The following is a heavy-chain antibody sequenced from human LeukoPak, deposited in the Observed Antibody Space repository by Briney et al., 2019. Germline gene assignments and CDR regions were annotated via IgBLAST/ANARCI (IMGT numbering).Heavy chain of an antibody. CDR1: GFTFSSYG. D-gene: IGHD3-22*01. J-gene: IGHJ4*02. Sequence: PGGSLRLSCAASGFTFSSYGMHWVRQAPGKGLEWVAVISYDGSNKYYADSVKGRFTISRDNSKNTLYLQMNSLRAEDTAVYYCARVGYYYDSSGYYYFDYWGQGTLVTVSS. CDR3: ARVGYYYDSSGYYYFDY. V-gene: IGHV3-30*03. CDR2: ISYDGSNK.